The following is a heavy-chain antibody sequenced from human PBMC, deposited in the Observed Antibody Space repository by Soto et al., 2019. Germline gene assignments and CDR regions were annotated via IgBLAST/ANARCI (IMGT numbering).Heavy chain of an antibody. D-gene: IGHD3-10*01. CDR2: INHSGST. CDR1: GGSFSGYY. Sequence: PSETLSLTCAVYGGSFSGYYWSWIRQPPGKGLERIGEINHSGSTNYNPSLKSRVTISVDTSKNQFSLKLSSVSAADTAVYYCATGRGVRGVIITTYYYYGLDVWGQGTTVTVSS. V-gene: IGHV4-34*01. J-gene: IGHJ6*02. CDR3: ATGRGVRGVIITTYYYYGLDV.